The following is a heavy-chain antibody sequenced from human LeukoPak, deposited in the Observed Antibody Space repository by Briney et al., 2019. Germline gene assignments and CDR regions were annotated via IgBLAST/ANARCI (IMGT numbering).Heavy chain of an antibody. CDR1: GFSFSSYS. CDR3: AMASSTSSGWFDP. D-gene: IGHD2-2*01. J-gene: IGHJ5*02. CDR2: ISSSSTI. V-gene: IGHV3-48*01. Sequence: GGSLRLSCAASGFSFSSYSMNWVRQAPGKGLEWVSYISSSSTIFYADSVKGRFTISRDNAKNSLYLQMNSLRAEDTAVYYCAMASSTSSGWFDPWGQGTPVTVSS.